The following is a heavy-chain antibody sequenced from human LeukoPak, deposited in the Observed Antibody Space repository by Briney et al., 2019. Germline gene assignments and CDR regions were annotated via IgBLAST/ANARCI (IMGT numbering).Heavy chain of an antibody. J-gene: IGHJ4*02. Sequence: SGTLSLTCGVSGGPIDITNYWSWVRQAPGKGLEWIGEISHDGTRNYNPSLRSRVAMSLDRANNQFSLSLTSVTGADTAVYYCTRENRPFCPFAYWGQGVLVTVSS. CDR2: ISHDGTR. V-gene: IGHV4-4*02. D-gene: IGHD2/OR15-2a*01. CDR3: TRENRPFCPFAY. CDR1: GGPIDITNY.